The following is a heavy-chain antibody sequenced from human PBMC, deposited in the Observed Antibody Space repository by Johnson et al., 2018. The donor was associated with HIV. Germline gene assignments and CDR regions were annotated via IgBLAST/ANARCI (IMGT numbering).Heavy chain of an antibody. D-gene: IGHD6-19*01. Sequence: VQLVESGGGLVQPGGSLRLSCAASRFIFDDHAMYWVRQSPGKGLEWVSSFNWNRGSIGYSDSVKGRFTISRDNSKNSLYLQMNSLRPEDTGLYYCAKDIASGYTNGGTLDIWGQGTMVTVSS. CDR3: AKDIASGYTNGGTLDI. V-gene: IGHV3-9*01. J-gene: IGHJ3*02. CDR1: RFIFDDHA. CDR2: FNWNRGSI.